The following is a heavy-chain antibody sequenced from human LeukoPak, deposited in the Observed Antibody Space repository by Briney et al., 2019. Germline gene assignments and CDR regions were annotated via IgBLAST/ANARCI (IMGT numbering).Heavy chain of an antibody. CDR1: GYTFSSYA. CDR3: ARGADWQVLEYYYYYMDV. Sequence: SVKVSCKASGYTFSSYAISWVRQAPGHGLEWMGGIIPMFGTRNYAQKFQGRVAISVDISTTTAYMELSSLRSEDTGVYYCARGADWQVLEYYYYYMDVWGKGTTVTVSS. J-gene: IGHJ6*03. CDR2: IIPMFGTR. D-gene: IGHD3-9*01. V-gene: IGHV1-69*06.